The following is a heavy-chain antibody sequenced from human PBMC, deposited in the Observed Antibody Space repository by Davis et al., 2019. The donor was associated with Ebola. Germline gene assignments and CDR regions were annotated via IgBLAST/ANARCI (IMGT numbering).Heavy chain of an antibody. J-gene: IGHJ6*03. D-gene: IGHD3-3*01. Sequence: SETLSLTCSVSGGSFTSGGYYWSWIRQHPGKGLEWIGYIYYSGSTYYNPSLQSRVTMSVDTSKNQFSLKLSSVTAADTAVYYCARDFWPYFYYMDVWGKGTTVTVSS. V-gene: IGHV4-31*03. CDR1: GGSFTSGGYY. CDR3: ARDFWPYFYYMDV. CDR2: IYYSGST.